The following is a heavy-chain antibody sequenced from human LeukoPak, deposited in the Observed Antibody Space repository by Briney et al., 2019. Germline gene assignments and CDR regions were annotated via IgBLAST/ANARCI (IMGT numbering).Heavy chain of an antibody. CDR3: AKPATISPRDY. J-gene: IGHJ4*02. Sequence: GGTLRLSCVASGFTFSDDIMCWVRQAPGKGLEWVSGISGDGDHTYYADSVKGRFTISRDNSKNTLSLQMSGLRAEDTAIYYCAKPATISPRDYWGQGTLVSVSS. V-gene: IGHV3-23*01. D-gene: IGHD2-21*01. CDR1: GFTFSDDI. CDR2: ISGDGDHT.